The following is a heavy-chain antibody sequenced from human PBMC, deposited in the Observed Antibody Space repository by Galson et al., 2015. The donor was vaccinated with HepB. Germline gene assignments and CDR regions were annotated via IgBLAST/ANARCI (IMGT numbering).Heavy chain of an antibody. CDR1: EFSSTGYY. V-gene: IGHV1-2*06. J-gene: IGHJ3*02. Sequence: SVKASCKASEFSSTGYYLHWVRQAPGKGLGRLGRLIPNSDSTKTSHKFQGRVIMTRDTSISTAYMELIRPPSDDTAVYYCAISMGGWEPGAFDIWGQGTMVTVSS. CDR2: LIPNSDST. CDR3: AISMGGWEPGAFDI. D-gene: IGHD1-26*01.